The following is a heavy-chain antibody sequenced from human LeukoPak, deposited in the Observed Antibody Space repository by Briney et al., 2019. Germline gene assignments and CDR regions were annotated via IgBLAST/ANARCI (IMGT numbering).Heavy chain of an antibody. D-gene: IGHD3-16*01. CDR1: GGSFSGYY. CDR2: INHSGST. V-gene: IGHV4-34*01. CDR3: ARTRPGGAPPDY. J-gene: IGHJ4*02. Sequence: SETLSLTCAVYGGSFSGYYWSWIRQPPGKGLEWIGGINHSGSTNYNPSLKSRVTISVDTSKNQFSLKLSSVTAADTAVYYCARTRPGGAPPDYWGQGTLVTVSS.